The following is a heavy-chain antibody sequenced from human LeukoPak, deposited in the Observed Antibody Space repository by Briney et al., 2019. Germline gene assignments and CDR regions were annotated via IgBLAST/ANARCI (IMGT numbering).Heavy chain of an antibody. CDR2: IYHSGST. CDR3: ARKYSSSVDV. Sequence: PSETLSLTCTVSDGSMKSYHWSWIRQPPGKGLEWIGYIYHSGSTYYNPALKSRVTISVDRSKNQFSLKLSSVTAADTAVYYCARKYSSSVDVWGKGTTVTVSS. CDR1: DGSMKSYH. J-gene: IGHJ6*04. V-gene: IGHV4-59*12. D-gene: IGHD6-6*01.